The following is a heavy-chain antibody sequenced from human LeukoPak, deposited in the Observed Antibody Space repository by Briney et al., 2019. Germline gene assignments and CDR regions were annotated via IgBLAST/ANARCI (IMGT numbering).Heavy chain of an antibody. Sequence: GGSLRLSCAASEFTFSTYWMHWVRQAPGKGLVWVSRINSDGSSTDYADSVKGRFTISRDNAKSTLYLQMNSLRAEDTAVYYCARDLTSNVAGLWGQGTLVTVSS. CDR2: INSDGSST. CDR1: EFTFSTYW. V-gene: IGHV3-74*01. J-gene: IGHJ4*02. D-gene: IGHD6-19*01. CDR3: ARDLTSNVAGL.